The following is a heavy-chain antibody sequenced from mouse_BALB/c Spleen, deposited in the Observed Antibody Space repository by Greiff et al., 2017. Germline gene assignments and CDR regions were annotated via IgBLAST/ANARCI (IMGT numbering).Heavy chain of an antibody. Sequence: EVHLVESGGGLVKPGGSLKLSCAASGFTFSSYAMSWVRQTPEKRLEWVASISSGGSTYYPDSVKGRFTISRDNARNILYLQMSSLRSEDTAMYYCARVRSHAMDYWGQGTSVTVSS. J-gene: IGHJ4*01. CDR1: GFTFSSYA. V-gene: IGHV5-6-5*01. D-gene: IGHD2-14*01. CDR2: ISSGGST. CDR3: ARVRSHAMDY.